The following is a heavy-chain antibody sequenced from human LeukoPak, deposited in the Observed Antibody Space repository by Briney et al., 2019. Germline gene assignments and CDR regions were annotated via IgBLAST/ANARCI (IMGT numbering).Heavy chain of an antibody. V-gene: IGHV1-2*02. Sequence: AASVTVSCKASGYTFTGYYMHWVRQAPGQGLEWMGWINPNSGGTNYAQKFQGRVTMTRDTSISTAYMELSRLRSDDTAVYYCARAITTHYYYYGMDVWGQGTTVTVSS. CDR2: INPNSGGT. J-gene: IGHJ6*02. D-gene: IGHD3-3*01. CDR3: ARAITTHYYYYGMDV. CDR1: GYTFTGYY.